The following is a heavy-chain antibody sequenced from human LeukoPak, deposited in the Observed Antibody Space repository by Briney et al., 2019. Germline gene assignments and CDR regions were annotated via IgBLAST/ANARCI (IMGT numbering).Heavy chain of an antibody. CDR2: IYTSGST. D-gene: IGHD6-19*01. CDR3: ARGGHSSGWYRPGFNWFDP. V-gene: IGHV4-4*07. J-gene: IGHJ5*02. Sequence: PSETLSLTCTAPGGPISSYNGGWIRQPAGKGLEWIGRIYTSGSTNYNPSLKSRVTMSVDTSKNQFSLKLSSVTAADTAVYYCARGGHSSGWYRPGFNWFDPWGQGTLVTVSS. CDR1: GGPISSYN.